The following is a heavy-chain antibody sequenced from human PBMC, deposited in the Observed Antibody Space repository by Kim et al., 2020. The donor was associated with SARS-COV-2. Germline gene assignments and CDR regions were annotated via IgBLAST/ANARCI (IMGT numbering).Heavy chain of an antibody. D-gene: IGHD3-3*01. V-gene: IGHV3-23*01. Sequence: GGSLRLSCAASGFTFSDYAMNWVRQAPGKGLEWVSAISGSGGSTYYADSVKGRFTISRDNSKNTLYLQMNSLRAEDTAVYYCAKDPYYDVWSGYYFDYWGQGNVVPVSS. J-gene: IGHJ4*02. CDR3: AKDPYYDVWSGYYFDY. CDR2: ISGSGGST. CDR1: GFTFSDYA.